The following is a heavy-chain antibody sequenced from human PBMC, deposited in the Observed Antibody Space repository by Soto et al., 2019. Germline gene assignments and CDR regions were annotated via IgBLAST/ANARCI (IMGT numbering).Heavy chain of an antibody. V-gene: IGHV1-18*01. CDR1: GYTFTSYG. Sequence: GASVKVSCKASGYTFTSYGISWVRQAPGQGLEWMGWISAYNGNTNYAQKLQGRVTMTTDTSTSTAYMELRSLRSDDTAVYYCARVWWELLRVGGALDPWGQGTLVTVSS. D-gene: IGHD1-26*01. J-gene: IGHJ5*02. CDR2: ISAYNGNT. CDR3: ARVWWELLRVGGALDP.